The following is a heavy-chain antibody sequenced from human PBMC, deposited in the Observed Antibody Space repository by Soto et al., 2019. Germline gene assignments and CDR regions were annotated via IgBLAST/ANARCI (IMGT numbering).Heavy chain of an antibody. Sequence: QVQLQQWGAGLLKPSETLSLTCAVYGGSFSGYCWSWIRQPPGKGLEWIGEINHSGSTNYNPSLKSRVTISVDTSKNQFSLKLSSVTAADTAVYYCARGHYNWNFLGIYYYYGMDVWGQGTTVTVSS. J-gene: IGHJ6*02. CDR2: INHSGST. CDR1: GGSFSGYC. D-gene: IGHD1-7*01. V-gene: IGHV4-34*01. CDR3: ARGHYNWNFLGIYYYYGMDV.